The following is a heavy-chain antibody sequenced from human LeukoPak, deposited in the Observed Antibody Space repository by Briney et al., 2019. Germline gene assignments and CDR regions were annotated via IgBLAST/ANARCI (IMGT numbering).Heavy chain of an antibody. J-gene: IGHJ3*02. CDR1: GFTFSSYG. CDR3: AKAGAAAGCADAFDI. V-gene: IGHV3-30*18. D-gene: IGHD6-13*01. Sequence: GGSLRLPCADSGFTFSSYGMHWVRQAPGKGLEWVAVISYDGSNKYYADSVKGRFTLSRDNSKNTLYLQMNSLRAEDTAVYYCAKAGAAAGCADAFDIWGQGTMVTVSS. CDR2: ISYDGSNK.